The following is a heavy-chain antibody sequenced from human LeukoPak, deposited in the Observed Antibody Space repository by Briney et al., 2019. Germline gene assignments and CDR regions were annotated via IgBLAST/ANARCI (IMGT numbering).Heavy chain of an antibody. CDR3: ARATTYYYDSSGYLLNY. J-gene: IGHJ4*02. CDR2: IIPIFGTA. Sequence: SVKVSCKASGGTFSSYAISWVRQAPGQGLEWMGRIIPIFGTANYAQKFQGRVTITTDESTSTAYMELSSLRSEDTAVYCCARATTYYYDSSGYLLNYWGQGTLVTVSS. CDR1: GGTFSSYA. D-gene: IGHD3-22*01. V-gene: IGHV1-69*05.